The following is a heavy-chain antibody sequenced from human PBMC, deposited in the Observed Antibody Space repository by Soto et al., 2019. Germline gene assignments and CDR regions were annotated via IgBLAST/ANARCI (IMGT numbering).Heavy chain of an antibody. CDR1: GFTFSRYA. Sequence: VQLLESGGGLVQPGESLRLSCAASGFTFSRYAMSWVRQAPGRGLEWVSSLSNSGGGIYYGGSVKGRFTTSRDKSKSTLYLQTIHPRAEDTAVYYCATVGSGSGTEFWGQGTLVTVSS. D-gene: IGHD6-25*01. CDR2: LSNSGGGI. CDR3: ATVGSGSGTEF. V-gene: IGHV3-23*01. J-gene: IGHJ4*02.